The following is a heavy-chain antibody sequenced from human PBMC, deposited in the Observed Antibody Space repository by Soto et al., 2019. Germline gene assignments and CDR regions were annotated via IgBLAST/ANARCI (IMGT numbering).Heavy chain of an antibody. J-gene: IGHJ3*02. V-gene: IGHV3-23*01. CDR1: GFTFSSYA. Sequence: EVQLLESGGGLVQPGGSLRLSCAASGFTFSSYAMSWVRQAPGKGLEWVSAISGSGGSTYYADSVKGRFTISRDNSKNTLYLQMNSLRAEDTAVYYCAKTVSDIVVVPAAGDAFDIGGQGTMVTVSS. CDR3: AKTVSDIVVVPAAGDAFDI. D-gene: IGHD2-2*01. CDR2: ISGSGGST.